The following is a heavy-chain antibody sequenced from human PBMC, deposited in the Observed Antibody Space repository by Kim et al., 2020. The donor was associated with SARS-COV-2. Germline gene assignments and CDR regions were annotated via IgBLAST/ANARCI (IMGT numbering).Heavy chain of an antibody. CDR2: INHSGST. V-gene: IGHV4-34*01. Sequence: SETLSLTCAVYGGSFSGYYWSWIRQPPGKGLEWIGEINHSGSTNYNPSLKSRVTISVDTSKNQFSLKLSSVTAADTAVYYCARTEKTGYSSGWPRAFD. CDR1: GGSFSGYY. D-gene: IGHD6-25*01. CDR3: ARTEKTGYSSGWPRAFD. J-gene: IGHJ3*02.